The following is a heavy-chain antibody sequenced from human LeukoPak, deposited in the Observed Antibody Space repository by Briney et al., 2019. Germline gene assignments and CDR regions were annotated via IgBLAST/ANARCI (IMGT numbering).Heavy chain of an antibody. CDR1: GFTFSSYA. V-gene: IGHV3-30-3*01. J-gene: IGHJ4*02. Sequence: GRSLRLSCAASGFTFSSYAMHWVRQAPGKGLEWVAVISYDGSNKYYADSVKGRFTISRDNSKNTLYLQMNRLRGEDTAVYYCARDFLWFGKKFWSGSNGYFDYWGQGTLVTVSS. CDR2: ISYDGSNK. CDR3: ARDFLWFGKKFWSGSNGYFDY. D-gene: IGHD3-3*01.